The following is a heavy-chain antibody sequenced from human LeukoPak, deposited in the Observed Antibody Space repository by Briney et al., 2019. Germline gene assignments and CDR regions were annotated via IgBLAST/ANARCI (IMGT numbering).Heavy chain of an antibody. J-gene: IGHJ4*02. CDR2: INPYNINT. CDR3: ARDRNDFWSGYPGNGYFDY. V-gene: IGHV1-18*01. Sequence: ASVKVSCKASGYTFSNYGVNWVRQAPGQGLEWMGWINPYNINTLYSARFQGRVIMTRDTSTSTVYMELRGLRSDDTAVYFCARDRNDFWSGYPGNGYFDYWGQGTLVTVSS. CDR1: GYTFSNYG. D-gene: IGHD3-3*01.